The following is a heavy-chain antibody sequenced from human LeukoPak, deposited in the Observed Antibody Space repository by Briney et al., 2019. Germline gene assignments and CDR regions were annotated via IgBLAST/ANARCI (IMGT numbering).Heavy chain of an antibody. CDR1: GFTVSSNY. D-gene: IGHD3-22*01. J-gene: IGHJ4*02. CDR3: ARGGHNYYDSSGYQYYFDY. V-gene: IGHV3-21*01. Sequence: PGGSLRLSCAASGFTVSSNYMSWVRQAPGKGLEWVSSISSSSSYIYYTDSVKGRFTISRDNAKNSLFLQMNSLRAEDAAVYYCARGGHNYYDSSGYQYYFDYWGQGTLVTVSS. CDR2: ISSSSSYI.